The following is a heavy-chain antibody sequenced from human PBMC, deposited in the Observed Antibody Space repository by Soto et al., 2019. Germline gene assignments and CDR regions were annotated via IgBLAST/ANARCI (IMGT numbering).Heavy chain of an antibody. CDR2: IYYSGST. D-gene: IGHD3-3*01. J-gene: IGHJ4*02. CDR3: AATVTIFGVVDY. Sequence: LSLTCPVSGGSISSYYVSWIRQPPGKGLEWIGYIYYSGSTNYNPSLKSRVTISVDTSKNQFSLKLSSVTAADTAVYYCAATVTIFGVVDYWGQGTLVTVSP. V-gene: IGHV4-59*01. CDR1: GGSISSYY.